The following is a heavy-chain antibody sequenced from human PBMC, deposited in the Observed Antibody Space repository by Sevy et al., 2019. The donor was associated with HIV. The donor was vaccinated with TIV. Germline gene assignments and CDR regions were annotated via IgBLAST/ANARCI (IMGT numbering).Heavy chain of an antibody. CDR3: ATRGTNSGSFSY. V-gene: IGHV3-15*01. J-gene: IGHJ4*02. D-gene: IGHD1-26*01. CDR1: GFTFINAW. Sequence: GGSLRLSCAASGFTFINAWMNWVRQAPGKGLEWVGRIKSKTDGETTDYAAPVKGRFTISRDDSKNTLFLQMNSLKIEDTAVYYCATRGTNSGSFSYWGQGILVTVSS. CDR2: IKSKTDGETT.